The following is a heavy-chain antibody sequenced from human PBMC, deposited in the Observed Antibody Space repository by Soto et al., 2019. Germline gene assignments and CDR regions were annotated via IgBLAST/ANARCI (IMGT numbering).Heavy chain of an antibody. J-gene: IGHJ4*02. CDR1: GFSLSTTGVG. Sequence: QITLKESGSTLVKPTQTLTLTCTFSGFSLSTTGVGVGWIRQPPGKALEWLGIIYWDDEKQYKASLKSRLTITKDTSNNEVVLRMTKMGPVDTATYYCAHRSDLYDSSALGFDIWGQGALVTVSS. CDR3: AHRSDLYDSSALGFDI. V-gene: IGHV2-5*02. D-gene: IGHD3-22*01. CDR2: IYWDDEK.